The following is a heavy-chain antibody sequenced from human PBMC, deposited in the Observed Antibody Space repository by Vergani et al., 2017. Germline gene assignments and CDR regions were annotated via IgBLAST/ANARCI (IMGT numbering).Heavy chain of an antibody. CDR1: GYTFTSYG. J-gene: IGHJ5*02. Sequence: QVQLVQSGAEVKKPGASVKVSCKASGYTFTSYGISWVRQAPGQGLEWMGWISAYNGNTNYAQKLQGRVTMTTDTSTSRAYMDLRSLRSDDTAVYYCARSISSYSSGWYWFDPWGQGTLVTVSS. CDR3: ARSISSYSSGWYWFDP. D-gene: IGHD6-19*01. V-gene: IGHV1-18*01. CDR2: ISAYNGNT.